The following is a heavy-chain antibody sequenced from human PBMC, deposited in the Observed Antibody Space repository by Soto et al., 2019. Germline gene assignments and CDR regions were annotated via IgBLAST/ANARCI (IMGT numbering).Heavy chain of an antibody. J-gene: IGHJ6*02. CDR3: AWALFCSNCFPPLYYFYYGLDV. CDR1: GGSISSGGYY. D-gene: IGHD2-2*01. V-gene: IGHV4-31*03. Sequence: SETLSLTCTVSGGSISSGGYYWSWIRQHPGKGLEWIGYIYYMGSTYYNPSLKSRVTISVDTSKNQFSLKLSSVTAADTAVYYCAWALFCSNCFPPLYYFYYGLDVWGQGTTVTVSS. CDR2: IYYMGST.